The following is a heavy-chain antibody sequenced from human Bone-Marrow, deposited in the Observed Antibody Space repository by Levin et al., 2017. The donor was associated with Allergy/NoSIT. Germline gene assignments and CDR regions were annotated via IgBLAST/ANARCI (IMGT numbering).Heavy chain of an antibody. J-gene: IGHJ4*02. Sequence: PSETLSLTCAVYGGSFSGYYWSWIRQPPGKGLEWIGEINHSGSTNYNPSLKSRVTISVDTSKNQFSLKLSSVTAADTAVYYCARGCLSFLGGNSLDYWGQGTLVTVSS. CDR3: ARGCLSFLGGNSLDY. D-gene: IGHD4-23*01. V-gene: IGHV4-34*01. CDR2: INHSGST. CDR1: GGSFSGYY.